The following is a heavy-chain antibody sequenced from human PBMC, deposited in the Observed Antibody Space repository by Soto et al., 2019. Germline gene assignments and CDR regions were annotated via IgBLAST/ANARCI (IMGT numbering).Heavy chain of an antibody. V-gene: IGHV4-30-4*01. Sequence: QVQLQESGPGLVQPSQTLSLTCTVSGGSISSGDYYWNWIRQPPGKGLEWIGNIFFRGSTHYNPSLKSRVFFSADTSKNQFSLRLASVTAADTAVYYCARVITADEAFDVWGQGTMVSVS. CDR2: IFFRGST. CDR3: ARVITADEAFDV. J-gene: IGHJ3*01. CDR1: GGSISSGDYY. D-gene: IGHD2-21*01.